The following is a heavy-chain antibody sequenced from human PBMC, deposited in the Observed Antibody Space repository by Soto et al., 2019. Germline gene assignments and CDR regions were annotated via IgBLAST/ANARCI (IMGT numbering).Heavy chain of an antibody. CDR2: ISGSGYPI. D-gene: IGHD5-18*01. CDR3: ARVRGHSYGYVDY. Sequence: PWWSLRLSCSASVYSLFSYYSMNFVRQAPGKGLEWVSFISGSGYPIYYADSVRGRFTISRDNAKNSLSLQMDSLRVEDTAVYYCARVRGHSYGYVDYWGQGTLVTVSS. J-gene: IGHJ4*02. CDR1: VYSLFSYYS. V-gene: IGHV3-48*01.